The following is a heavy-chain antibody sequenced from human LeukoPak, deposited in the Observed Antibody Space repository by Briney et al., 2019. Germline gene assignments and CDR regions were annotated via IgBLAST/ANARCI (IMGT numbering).Heavy chain of an antibody. CDR1: GFTFSIYW. CDR2: INQDGSKE. CDR3: VRDGGVSGYDLLDY. D-gene: IGHD5-12*01. J-gene: IGHJ4*02. V-gene: IGHV3-7*01. Sequence: PGGPLNLSCAASGFTFSIYWMTWVRQAPGKGLEWVAHINQDGSKEYYMDSVKARFTISRDNAKNSLSLQMNSLRAEDTAVYYCVRDGGVSGYDLLDYWGQGTLVTVSS.